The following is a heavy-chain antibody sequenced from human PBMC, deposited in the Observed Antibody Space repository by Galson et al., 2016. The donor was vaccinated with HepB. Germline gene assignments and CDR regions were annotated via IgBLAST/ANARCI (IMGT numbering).Heavy chain of an antibody. V-gene: IGHV3-23*01. Sequence: SLRLSCAASGFTFGDYTMSWVRQAPGKGLEWVSGLSVSGDTTYDADSVKGRFTISRDDARNSLYLQMSSLRDEDTAVYYCARDGGHNTGVVRGDYFDYWGQGTLVTVSS. CDR1: GFTFGDYT. CDR3: ARDGGHNTGVVRGDYFDY. J-gene: IGHJ4*02. D-gene: IGHD3-3*01. CDR2: LSVSGDTT.